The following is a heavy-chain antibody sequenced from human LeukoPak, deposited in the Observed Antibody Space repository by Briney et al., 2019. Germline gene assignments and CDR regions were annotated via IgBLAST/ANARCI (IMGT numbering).Heavy chain of an antibody. D-gene: IGHD6-19*01. J-gene: IGHJ4*02. CDR1: GYTFTSYG. V-gene: IGHV1-18*01. CDR3: RSGWYGSGTDY. CDR2: ISAYNGNT. Sequence: ASVKVSCKASGYTFTSYGISWVRRAPGQGLEWMGWISAYNGNTNYAQKLQGRVTMTTDTSTSTAYMELRSLRPDDTAVYYCRSGWYGSGTDYWGQGTLVTVSS.